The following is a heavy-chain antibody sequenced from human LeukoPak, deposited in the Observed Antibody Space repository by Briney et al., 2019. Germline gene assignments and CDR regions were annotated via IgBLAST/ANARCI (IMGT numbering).Heavy chain of an antibody. CDR2: INSDGINT. CDR3: ARDLGQYYDTSDNWFDP. CDR1: GFTFSNYW. J-gene: IGHJ5*02. V-gene: IGHV3-74*01. Sequence: PGGSVRLSCAASGFTFSNYWMHWVRHAPGKGLVWVSRINSDGINTSYADSVKGRFTISRDNAKNTLNLQMNSLRAEDTAVYYCARDLGQYYDTSDNWFDPWGQGTLVTVSS. D-gene: IGHD3-22*01.